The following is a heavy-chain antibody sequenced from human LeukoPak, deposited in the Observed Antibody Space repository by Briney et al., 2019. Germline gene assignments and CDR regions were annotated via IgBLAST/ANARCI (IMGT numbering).Heavy chain of an antibody. Sequence: PGRSLRLSCAASGFTFSSYSMNWVRQAPGKGLEWVSSISSSSSYIYYADSVKGRFTISRDNAKNSLYLQMNSLRAEDTAVYYCASMNDYSNYVVYYYMDVWGKGTTVTVSS. CDR3: ASMNDYSNYVVYYYMDV. CDR2: ISSSSSYI. V-gene: IGHV3-21*01. CDR1: GFTFSSYS. J-gene: IGHJ6*03. D-gene: IGHD4-11*01.